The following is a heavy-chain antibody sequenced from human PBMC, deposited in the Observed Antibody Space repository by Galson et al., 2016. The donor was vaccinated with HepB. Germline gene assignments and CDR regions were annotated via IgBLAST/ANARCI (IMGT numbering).Heavy chain of an antibody. J-gene: IGHJ5*02. CDR1: GFTFSSYA. V-gene: IGHV3-23*01. CDR2: ITGRGVTT. D-gene: IGHD6-19*01. Sequence: SLRLSCAASGFTFSSYAMSWVRQAPGKRLEWVSAITGRGVTTYYADSVKGRFTISRDNSKNTLYLQMNSLRVEDTAVYYCARGKAVTGSDPLDPWGQGTLVTVSS. CDR3: ARGKAVTGSDPLDP.